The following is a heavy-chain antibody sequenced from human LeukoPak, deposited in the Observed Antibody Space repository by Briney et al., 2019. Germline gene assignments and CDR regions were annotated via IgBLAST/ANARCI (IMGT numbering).Heavy chain of an antibody. CDR1: GYTFTSYE. D-gene: IGHD5-24*01. CDR3: AREMATNY. Sequence: ASVKVSCKASGYTFTSYEINWVRQATGQGLEWMGWMNPNSGDTAYAQKFQDRVTMTRDTSTSTVYMELSSLRSEDTAVYYCAREMATNYWGQGTLVTVSS. CDR2: MNPNSGDT. V-gene: IGHV1-8*01. J-gene: IGHJ4*02.